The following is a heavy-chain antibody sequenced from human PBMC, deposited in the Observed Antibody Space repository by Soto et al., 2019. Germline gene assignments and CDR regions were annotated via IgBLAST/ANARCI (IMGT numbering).Heavy chain of an antibody. CDR1: GFTFSSYG. V-gene: IGHV3-30*18. D-gene: IGHD1-26*01. Sequence: GSLRLSCAASGFTFSSYGMHWVRQAPGKGLEWVAVISYDGSNKYYADSVKGRFTISRDNSKNTLYLQMNSLRAEDTAVYYCAKDSIVGATISEYYFDYWGQGTLVTVSS. CDR3: AKDSIVGATISEYYFDY. CDR2: ISYDGSNK. J-gene: IGHJ4*02.